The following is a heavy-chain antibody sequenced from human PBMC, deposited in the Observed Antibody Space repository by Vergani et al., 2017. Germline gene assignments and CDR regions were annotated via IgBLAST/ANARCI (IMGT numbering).Heavy chain of an antibody. D-gene: IGHD1-26*01. Sequence: QVQLQESGPGLVKPSETLSLTCTVSGGSISSYYWSWIRQPPGKGLVWIGYIYYSGSTNYNPSLKSRVTISVDTSKNQFSLKLSSVTAADTAVHYCARDRVVGATDYYYYYMDVWGKGTTVTVSS. J-gene: IGHJ6*03. CDR1: GGSISSYY. V-gene: IGHV4-59*01. CDR3: ARDRVVGATDYYYYYMDV. CDR2: IYYSGST.